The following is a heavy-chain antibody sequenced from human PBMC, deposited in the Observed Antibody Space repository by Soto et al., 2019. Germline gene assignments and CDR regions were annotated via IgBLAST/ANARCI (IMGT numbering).Heavy chain of an antibody. J-gene: IGHJ6*02. CDR2: MNPNSGNT. V-gene: IGHV1-8*01. CDR1: GYTFTSYD. D-gene: IGHD2-2*01. Sequence: ASVKVSCKASGYTFTSYDINWVRQATGQGLEWMGWMNPNSGNTGYAQKFQGRVTMTRNTSISTAYMELSSLRSEDTAVYYCATPRPVISSYYYYGMDFWGQGNKVTVSS. CDR3: ATPRPVISSYYYYGMDF.